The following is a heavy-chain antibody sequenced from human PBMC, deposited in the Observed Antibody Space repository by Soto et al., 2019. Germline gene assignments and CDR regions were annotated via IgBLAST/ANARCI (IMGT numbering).Heavy chain of an antibody. J-gene: IGHJ4*02. V-gene: IGHV1-69*18. CDR3: TRGVGERDLERPTDS. Sequence: QVQLVQSGAEVKKPGSSVKVSCKVSGGTFSSYAINWVRQAPGQGPEWMGNIVPIFGSAKYAQQLQGRLTITADESTSTVYMELSSLRSEDSAVYYCTRGVGERDLERPTDSWGQGTLVTVSS. CDR2: IVPIFGSA. D-gene: IGHD1-1*01. CDR1: GGTFSSYA.